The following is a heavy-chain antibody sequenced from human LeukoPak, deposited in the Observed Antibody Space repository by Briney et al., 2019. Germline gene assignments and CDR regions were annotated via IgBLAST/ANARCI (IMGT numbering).Heavy chain of an antibody. J-gene: IGHJ4*02. V-gene: IGHV3-30-3*01. Sequence: GGSLRLSCAASGFTFSSYSMHWVRQAPGKGLEWVAIISYDGGNQYYADSVKGRFTISRDDSKNTLSLQMNSLRAEDTAVYYCAREDVLDYWGQGTLVTVSS. CDR1: GFTFSSYS. CDR2: ISYDGGNQ. CDR3: AREDVLDY.